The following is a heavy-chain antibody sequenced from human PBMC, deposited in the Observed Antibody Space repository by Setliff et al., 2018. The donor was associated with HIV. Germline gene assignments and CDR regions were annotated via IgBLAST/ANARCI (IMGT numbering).Heavy chain of an antibody. J-gene: IGHJ3*02. D-gene: IGHD3-9*01. CDR2: NNHGGST. V-gene: IGHV4-38-2*02. CDR3: VRRAQRFDWNSGEAFDI. CDR1: GYSISSGYY. Sequence: SETLSLTCTVSGYSISSGYYWGWIRQPPGKGLEWIGENNHGGSTNYNPSLKSRVSISVETSKSQFSLNLSSVTAADTAVFYCVRRAQRFDWNSGEAFDIWGQGAMVTVSS.